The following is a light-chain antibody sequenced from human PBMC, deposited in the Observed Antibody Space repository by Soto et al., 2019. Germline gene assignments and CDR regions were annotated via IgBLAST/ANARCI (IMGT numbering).Light chain of an antibody. CDR1: QGISDY. CDR3: ENYNSAPWT. J-gene: IGKJ1*01. V-gene: IGKV1-27*01. CDR2: AAS. Sequence: DIQMTQSPSSLSASVGDRVTIACRASQGISDYLAWYQQKPGKVPKLLIYAASTLQSGVPSRFSGSGSGTDFTLTISSLQPEDVATYYCENYNSAPWTFGQGTKVEIK.